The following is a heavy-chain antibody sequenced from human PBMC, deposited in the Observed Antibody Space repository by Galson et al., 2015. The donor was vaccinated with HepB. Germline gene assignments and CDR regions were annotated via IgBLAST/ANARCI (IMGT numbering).Heavy chain of an antibody. CDR3: ASLMAIVVVPAAIPSNDY. CDR2: IKQDGSEK. J-gene: IGHJ4*02. V-gene: IGHV3-7*01. Sequence: SLRLSCAASGFTFSSYWMSWVRQAPGKGLEWVANIKQDGSEKYYVDSVKGRFTISRDNAKNSLYLQMNSLRAEDTAVYYCASLMAIVVVPAAIPSNDYWGQGTLVTVSS. CDR1: GFTFSSYW. D-gene: IGHD2-2*01.